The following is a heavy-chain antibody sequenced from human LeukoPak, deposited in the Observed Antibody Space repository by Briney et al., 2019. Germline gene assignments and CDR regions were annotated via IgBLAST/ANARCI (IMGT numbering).Heavy chain of an antibody. Sequence: GGSLRLSCAASGFTFSTNDMSWVRQAPGKWLEWVSFFSVIGCNTNYADSVKGRFTSSRDNSQNTLYLQVNSLRAEDTAVYYCAKGGWLEYWGQGTLVTVSS. V-gene: IGHV3-23*01. D-gene: IGHD6-19*01. CDR2: FSVIGCNT. CDR1: GFTFSTND. J-gene: IGHJ4*02. CDR3: AKGGWLEY.